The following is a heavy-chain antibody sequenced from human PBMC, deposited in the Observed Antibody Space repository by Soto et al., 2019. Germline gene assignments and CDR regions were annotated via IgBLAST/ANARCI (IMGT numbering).Heavy chain of an antibody. CDR2: LSYNKNNQ. CDR3: AKLKNSYDSSGFGIDY. Sequence: PGGSLRLSCAASGFTLKDYGMHWVRQAPGKGLEWVAFLSYNKNNQYYGDSVKGRFTISGDNSRNTLYLEMNSLRVEDTAVYYCAKLKNSYDSSGFGIDYWGRGTLVTVSS. CDR1: GFTLKDYG. D-gene: IGHD3-22*01. V-gene: IGHV3-30*18. J-gene: IGHJ4*02.